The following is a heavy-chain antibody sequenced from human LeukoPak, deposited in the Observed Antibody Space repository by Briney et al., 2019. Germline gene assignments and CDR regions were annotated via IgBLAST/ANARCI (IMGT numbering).Heavy chain of an antibody. Sequence: PGGSLRLSCAASGFTFSESWMSWVRQVPGQGLEWVAHINHEGGGIQYVDSVQGRFTISRDNAKGSVYLQMNSLRAEDTAIYHCATYINWVAGDVWGQGTTVIVSS. CDR3: ATYINWVAGDV. CDR1: GFTFSESW. V-gene: IGHV3-7*01. J-gene: IGHJ6*02. CDR2: INHEGGGI. D-gene: IGHD1-1*01.